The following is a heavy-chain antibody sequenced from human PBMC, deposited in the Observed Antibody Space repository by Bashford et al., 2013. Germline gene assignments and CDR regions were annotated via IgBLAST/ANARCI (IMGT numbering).Heavy chain of an antibody. Sequence: VRQAPGKGLEWVANIKQDGSEKYYVDSVKGRFTISRDNAKNLLFLQMNSLRTEDTAVYYCTRSQPSMDVWGKGTTVTVSS. J-gene: IGHJ6*03. CDR3: TRSQPSMDV. CDR2: IKQDGSEK. V-gene: IGHV3-7*03.